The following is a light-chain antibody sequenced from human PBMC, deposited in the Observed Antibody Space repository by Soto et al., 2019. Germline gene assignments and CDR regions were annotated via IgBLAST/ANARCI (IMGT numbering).Light chain of an antibody. CDR2: DAS. CDR1: QSISSW. CDR3: QQCYSTPGT. V-gene: IGKV1-5*01. J-gene: IGKJ5*01. Sequence: DIQMTQSPSTLSASVGDRVTITCRASQSISSWLAWYQQKPGKAPKLLIYDASSLESGVPARFSGSGSGTDFTLTISSLQPEDIAAYYCQQCYSTPGTFGQGTRLEIK.